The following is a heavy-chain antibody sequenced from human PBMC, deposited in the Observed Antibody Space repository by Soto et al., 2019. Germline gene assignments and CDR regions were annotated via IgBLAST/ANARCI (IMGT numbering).Heavy chain of an antibody. CDR2: IYHSGRT. V-gene: IGHV4-30-2*01. CDR1: GCSISSGGYS. J-gene: IGHJ5*02. Sequence: QLQLQESGSGLVKPSQTLSLTCAVSGCSISSGGYSWSWIRQPPGKGLEWIGYIYHSGRTYYNPPLTGRVTISVDRPKNQFSLNLSAVTAADTAVYYSARVPGPWGQGTLVTVSS. CDR3: ARVPGP.